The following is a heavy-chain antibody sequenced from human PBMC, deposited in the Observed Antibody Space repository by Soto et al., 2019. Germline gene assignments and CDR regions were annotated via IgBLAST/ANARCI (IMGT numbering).Heavy chain of an antibody. CDR3: GRGLFTGDY. D-gene: IGHD3-16*01. J-gene: IGHJ4*02. CDR2: ISAYNGNT. CDR1: GYTFASYA. Sequence: ASVKVSFKASGYTFASYAISWMRQAPGQGLEWMGWISAYNGNTNYAQKLQGRVTMTTDTSTSTAYMELRSLRSDDTAVYYCGRGLFTGDYWGQGTLVTVSS. V-gene: IGHV1-18*01.